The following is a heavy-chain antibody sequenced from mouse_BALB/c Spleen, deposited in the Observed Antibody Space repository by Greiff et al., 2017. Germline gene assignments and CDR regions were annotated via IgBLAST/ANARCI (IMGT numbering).Heavy chain of an antibody. J-gene: IGHJ1*01. CDR2: ISSGGST. D-gene: IGHD1-1*01. CDR1: GFTFSSYA. V-gene: IGHV5-6-5*01. CDR3: AREYYYGSSWYFDV. Sequence: DVMLVESGGGLVKPGGSLKLSCAASGFTFSSYAMSWVRQTPEKRLEWVASISSGGSTYYPDSVKGRFTISRDNARNILYLQMSSLRSEDTAMYYCAREYYYGSSWYFDVWGAGTTVTVSS.